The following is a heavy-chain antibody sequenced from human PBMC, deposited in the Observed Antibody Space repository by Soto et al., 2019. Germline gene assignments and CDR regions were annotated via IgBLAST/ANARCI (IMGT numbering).Heavy chain of an antibody. CDR2: INHSGST. D-gene: IGHD3-3*01. J-gene: IGHJ5*02. V-gene: IGHV4-34*01. CDR3: ARGGYDFWSGYNWFDP. CDR1: GGSFSGYY. Sequence: SETLSLTCAVYGGSFSGYYWSWIRQPPGKGLEWIGEINHSGSTNYNPSLKSRVTISVDTSKNQFSLKLSSVTAADTAVYYCARGGYDFWSGYNWFDPWGQGTLVTVS.